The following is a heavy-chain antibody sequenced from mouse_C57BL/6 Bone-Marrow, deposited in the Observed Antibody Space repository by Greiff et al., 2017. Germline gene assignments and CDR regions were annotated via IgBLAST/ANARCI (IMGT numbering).Heavy chain of an antibody. Sequence: EVQVVESGAELVRPGASVKLSCTASGFNIKDDYMHWVKQRPEQGLEWIGWIDPENGGTAYDSKFQGQATITADTTSNTAYLQLSSLTSEDTAVYYCTTDYDYDLAWFAYWGQGTLVTVSA. CDR1: GFNIKDDY. J-gene: IGHJ3*01. CDR3: TTDYDYDLAWFAY. V-gene: IGHV14-4*01. CDR2: IDPENGGT. D-gene: IGHD2-4*01.